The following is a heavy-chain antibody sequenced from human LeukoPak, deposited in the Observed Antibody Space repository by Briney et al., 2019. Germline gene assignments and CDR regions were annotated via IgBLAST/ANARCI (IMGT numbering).Heavy chain of an antibody. D-gene: IGHD3-10*01. Sequence: SETLSLTCTVSGDSISSYYWSWIRQPPGKGLEWIGYIYYSGSTNYNPSLKSRVTISVDTSKNQFSLKLSSVTAADTAVYYCARALAITMVRGATFDYWGQGTLVTVSS. CDR2: IYYSGST. CDR1: GDSISSYY. CDR3: ARALAITMVRGATFDY. V-gene: IGHV4-59*01. J-gene: IGHJ4*02.